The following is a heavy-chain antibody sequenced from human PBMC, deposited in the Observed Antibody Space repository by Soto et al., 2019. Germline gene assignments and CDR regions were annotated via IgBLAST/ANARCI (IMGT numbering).Heavy chain of an antibody. V-gene: IGHV3-74*01. Sequence: PGGSLRLSCAASGFNFTNHWMHWVRQAPGKGLVWVSRITSDGKSKAYAESVKGRFAISRDNAKNTVYLQMSGLTVGDTAVYYCALESGDWPLNWFDPWGQGTLVTVSS. CDR3: ALESGDWPLNWFDP. J-gene: IGHJ5*02. CDR1: GFNFTNHW. D-gene: IGHD2-21*02. CDR2: ITSDGKSK.